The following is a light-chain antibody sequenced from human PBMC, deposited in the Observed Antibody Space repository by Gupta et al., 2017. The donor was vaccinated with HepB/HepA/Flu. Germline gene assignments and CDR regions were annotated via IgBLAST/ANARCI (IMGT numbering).Light chain of an antibody. CDR1: SSNIEAGYD. V-gene: IGLV1-40*01. CDR2: GNS. J-gene: IGLJ2*01. Sequence: QSVLTPPPSVSGAPGQRVTISCNGISSNIEAGYDVHWYQQLPGTAPKLLIHGNSNRRSGGPDRFSGSKSGTSASLAITGLQAEDEADYYCQSYDSSLSVYVVFGGGTKLTVL. CDR3: QSYDSSLSVYVV.